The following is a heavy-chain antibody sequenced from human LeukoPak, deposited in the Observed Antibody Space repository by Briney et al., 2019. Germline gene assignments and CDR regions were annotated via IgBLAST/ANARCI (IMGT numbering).Heavy chain of an antibody. J-gene: IGHJ3*02. V-gene: IGHV5-51*01. Sequence: GESLKISCKGSGYSFTSYWIAWVRQMPGKGLEWMGIIYPGDSDTRYSPSFQGQVTISADKSISTAYLQWSSLKASDTAMYYCARLDRYCSGGTCFPDAFDIWGQGTMVTVSS. CDR1: GYSFTSYW. CDR3: ARLDRYCSGGTCFPDAFDI. D-gene: IGHD2-15*01. CDR2: IYPGDSDT.